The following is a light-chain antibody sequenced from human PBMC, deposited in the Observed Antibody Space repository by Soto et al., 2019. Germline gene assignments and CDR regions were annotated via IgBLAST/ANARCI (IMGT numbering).Light chain of an antibody. CDR1: RSDVGGYNY. CDR2: DVN. V-gene: IGLV2-11*01. Sequence: QSALTQPRSVSGSPGQSVTISCTGIRSDVGGYNYVSWYQQHPGKTPKVMIYDVNKRPSGVPDRFSGSKSGNTASLTISGLQAEDEADYYCSSYTSSSTLMVFGGGTKLTVL. J-gene: IGLJ2*01. CDR3: SSYTSSSTLMV.